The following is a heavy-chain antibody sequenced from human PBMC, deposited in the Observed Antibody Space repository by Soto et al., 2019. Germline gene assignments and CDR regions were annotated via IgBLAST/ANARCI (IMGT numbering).Heavy chain of an antibody. CDR3: ARHGARWVLPVAGHH. CDR2: IYYSVGT. Sequence: SETLSLTCTVSGVSISSSIYYWVWIRQPPWKGLEWIGSIYYSVGTYYNPSPKSRVTISVDTSKNQFSLKLSSVTAADTAVYYCARHGARWVLPVAGHHWGQGNLVTVSS. D-gene: IGHD6-19*01. J-gene: IGHJ5*02. V-gene: IGHV4-39*01. CDR1: GVSISSSIYY.